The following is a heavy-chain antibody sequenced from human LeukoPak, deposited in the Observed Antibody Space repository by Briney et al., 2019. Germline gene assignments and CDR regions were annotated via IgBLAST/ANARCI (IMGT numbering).Heavy chain of an antibody. CDR1: GYTFTSHG. CDR2: ISAYNGNT. J-gene: IGHJ4*02. V-gene: IGHV1-18*01. D-gene: IGHD1-1*01. CDR3: ARGMLGQVPPSFDY. Sequence: ASVKVSCKASGYTFTSHGISWVRQAPGQGLEWMGWISAYNGNTNYAQKLQGRVTMTTDTSTSTAYMELRSLRSDDTAVYYCARGMLGQVPPSFDYWGQGTLVTVSS.